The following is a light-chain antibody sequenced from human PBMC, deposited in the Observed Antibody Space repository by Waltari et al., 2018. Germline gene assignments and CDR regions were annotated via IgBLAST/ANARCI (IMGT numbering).Light chain of an antibody. CDR1: QSVLYSSNNKNY. J-gene: IGKJ1*01. V-gene: IGKV4-1*01. CDR2: WAS. Sequence: DIVMTQSPDSLAVSLGERATINCEPSQSVLYSSNNKNYLAWYQQKPGQPPKPLIYWASTRDSGVPDRFSGSGSGTDFTLSISSLQAEDVAFYYCQQYYTTPWTFGQGTKVEIK. CDR3: QQYYTTPWT.